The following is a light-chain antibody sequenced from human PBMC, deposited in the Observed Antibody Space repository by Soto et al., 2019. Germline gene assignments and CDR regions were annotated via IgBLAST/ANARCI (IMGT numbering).Light chain of an antibody. Sequence: EIVMTQSPASLSVSPGEGATLSCRASQSVSSNLAWYQQKPGQAPRLLIYDASTRATGIPARFSGSGSGTEFTLTISSLQSEDFAVYYCQQRSNWPPRTFGQGTKVDIK. CDR2: DAS. V-gene: IGKV3-15*01. CDR3: QQRSNWPPRT. CDR1: QSVSSN. J-gene: IGKJ1*01.